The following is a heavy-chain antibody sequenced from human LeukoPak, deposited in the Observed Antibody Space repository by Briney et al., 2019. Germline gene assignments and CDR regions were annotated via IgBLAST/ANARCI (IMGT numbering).Heavy chain of an antibody. Sequence: GGSLRLSCAASGFTFSSYAMSWGRQAPGKGLEWVSGIGGSGATYHADSVKGRLTISRDNSKNTVYLEMNSLRAEDTAVYYRAKSASSGNYHYFDYWGQGTLVTVSS. D-gene: IGHD1-26*01. V-gene: IGHV3-23*01. J-gene: IGHJ4*02. CDR3: AKSASSGNYHYFDY. CDR1: GFTFSSYA. CDR2: IGGSGAT.